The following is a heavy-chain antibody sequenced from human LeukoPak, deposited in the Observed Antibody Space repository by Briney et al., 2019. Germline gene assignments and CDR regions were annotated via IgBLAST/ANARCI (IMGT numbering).Heavy chain of an antibody. D-gene: IGHD2-15*01. Sequence: SETLSLTCTVSGGSMSSYYRSWIRQPPGKGLEWIGYIYYSGSTNYNPSLKSRVTISVDTSKNQSSLKLSSVTAADTAVYYCARDRCSGGSCHSDYWGQGTLVTVSS. CDR2: IYYSGST. CDR3: ARDRCSGGSCHSDY. V-gene: IGHV4-59*01. CDR1: GGSMSSYY. J-gene: IGHJ4*02.